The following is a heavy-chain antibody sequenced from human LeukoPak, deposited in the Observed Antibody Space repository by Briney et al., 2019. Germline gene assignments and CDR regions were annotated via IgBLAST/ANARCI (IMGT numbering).Heavy chain of an antibody. V-gene: IGHV4-34*01. CDR2: INYSRST. Sequence: SETLSLTCAVYGGSFSGYYWSWIRQPPGKGLEWIGEINYSRSTNYNPSLKSRVTISVDTSKNQFSLKLSSVTAADTAVYYCARGFRGMIHGFAYWGQGTLVSVSS. J-gene: IGHJ4*02. CDR1: GGSFSGYY. D-gene: IGHD3-10*01. CDR3: ARGFRGMIHGFAY.